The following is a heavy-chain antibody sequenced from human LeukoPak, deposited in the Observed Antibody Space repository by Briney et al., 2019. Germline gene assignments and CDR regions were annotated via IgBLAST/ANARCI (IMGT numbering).Heavy chain of an antibody. CDR1: GFTFSDYY. CDR3: ARDHGSGINYYYGMDV. D-gene: IGHD3-10*01. CDR2: ISSSGSTI. J-gene: IGHJ6*02. Sequence: GGSLRLSCAASGFTFSDYYMSWIRQAPGKGLEWVSYISSSGSTIYYADSVKGRFTISRDNAKNSLYLQLNSLRAEDTAVYYCARDHGSGINYYYGMDVWGQGTTVTVSS. V-gene: IGHV3-11*01.